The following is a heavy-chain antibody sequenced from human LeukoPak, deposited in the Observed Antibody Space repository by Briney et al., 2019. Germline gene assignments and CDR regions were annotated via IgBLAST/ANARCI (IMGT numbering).Heavy chain of an antibody. Sequence: PGGSLRLSCAASGFTFSTYNMNWVRQAPGKGLEWVSYISSSGSTKYYADSVKGRFTISRDNVKNPLFLQMNSLSDEDTAVYYCARDFLTGYFDYWGQGTLVTVSS. CDR2: ISSSGSTK. V-gene: IGHV3-48*02. D-gene: IGHD3-9*01. CDR3: ARDFLTGYFDY. CDR1: GFTFSTYN. J-gene: IGHJ4*02.